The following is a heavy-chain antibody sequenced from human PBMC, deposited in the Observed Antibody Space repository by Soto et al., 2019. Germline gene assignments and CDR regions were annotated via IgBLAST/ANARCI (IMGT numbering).Heavy chain of an antibody. CDR1: GYTFTSYA. D-gene: IGHD5-12*01. J-gene: IGHJ4*02. V-gene: IGHV1-3*01. CDR2: INAGNGNT. Sequence: QVQLVQSGAEVKKPGASVKVSCKASGYTFTSYAMHWVRQAPGQRLEWMGWINAGNGNTKYSQKFQGRVTITRETSASTAYMELSSMRAEDTAVYYCAASSGYDFFVDYWGQGTLVTVSS. CDR3: AASSGYDFFVDY.